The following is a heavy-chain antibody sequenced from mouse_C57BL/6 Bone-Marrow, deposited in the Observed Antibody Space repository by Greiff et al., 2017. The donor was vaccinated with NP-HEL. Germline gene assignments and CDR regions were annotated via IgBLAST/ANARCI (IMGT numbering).Heavy chain of an antibody. CDR1: GYTFTDYY. D-gene: IGHD2-4*01. CDR2: INPYNGGT. J-gene: IGHJ2*01. V-gene: IGHV1-19*01. Sequence: EVQLQQSGPVLVKPGASVKMSCKASGYTFTDYYMNWVKQSHGKSLEWIGVINPYNGGTSYNQKFKGKATLTVDTSSSTAYMELNSLTSENSAVYYCARGMYDYDGGVAGNFDYWGQGTTLTVSS. CDR3: ARGMYDYDGGVAGNFDY.